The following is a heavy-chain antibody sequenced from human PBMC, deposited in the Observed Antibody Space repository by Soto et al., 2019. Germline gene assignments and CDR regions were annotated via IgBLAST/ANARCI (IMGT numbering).Heavy chain of an antibody. CDR3: ARTYYDFWSGYYTGSYFDY. CDR2: IYYSGST. CDR1: GGSISIGGYY. Sequence: SETLSLTCTVSGGSISIGGYYWSCMRQHPGKGLEWIGYIYYSGSTYYNPSLKSRVTISVDTSKNQFSLKLSSVTAADTAVYYCARTYYDFWSGYYTGSYFDYWGQGTLVTVSS. V-gene: IGHV4-31*03. D-gene: IGHD3-3*01. J-gene: IGHJ4*02.